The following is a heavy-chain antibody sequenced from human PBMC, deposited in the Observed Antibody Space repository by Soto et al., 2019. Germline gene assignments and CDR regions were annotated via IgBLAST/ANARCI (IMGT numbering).Heavy chain of an antibody. CDR3: AKDLGSGLRFLEWLSLPDY. CDR1: GFTFSSYA. V-gene: IGHV3-23*01. J-gene: IGHJ4*02. CDR2: ISGSGGST. D-gene: IGHD3-3*01. Sequence: GGSLRLSCAASGFTFSSYAMSWVRQAPGKGLEWVSAISGSGGSTYYADSVKGRFTISRDNSKNTLYLQMNSLRAEDTAVYYCAKDLGSGLRFLEWLSLPDYWGQGTLVTVSS.